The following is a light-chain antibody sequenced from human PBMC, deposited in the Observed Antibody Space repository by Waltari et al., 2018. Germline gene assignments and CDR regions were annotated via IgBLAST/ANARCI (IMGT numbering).Light chain of an antibody. V-gene: IGLV2-14*03. J-gene: IGLJ2*01. Sequence: QSALTQPASVSGSPGQSITISCTGTSRDVGGYNYVSGYQQQPGKAPKLIIYDVRSRPSGVSDRFSGSKSGNTASLTISGLQAEDEADYHCNSYSNTATPVVFGGGTRLTVL. CDR2: DVR. CDR3: NSYSNTATPVV. CDR1: SRDVGGYNY.